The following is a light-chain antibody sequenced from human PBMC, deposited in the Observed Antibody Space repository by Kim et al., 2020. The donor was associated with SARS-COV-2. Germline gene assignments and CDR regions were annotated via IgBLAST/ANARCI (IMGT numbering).Light chain of an antibody. V-gene: IGKV2-28*01. J-gene: IGKJ1*01. CDR2: LGS. CDR1: QILQHSNGHNF. CDR3: TQALQIPPT. Sequence: PASNSCRSRQILQHSNGHNFLTWYLQKPGQSPQLLICLGSIRASGVPDRFSGGGSGTDFTLEISSVEAEDLGVYYCTQALQIPPTFGQGTRVEIK.